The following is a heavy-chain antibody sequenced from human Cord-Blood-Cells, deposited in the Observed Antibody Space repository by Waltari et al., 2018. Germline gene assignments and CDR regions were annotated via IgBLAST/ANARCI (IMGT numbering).Heavy chain of an antibody. CDR1: GGSFSGYY. Sequence: QVQLQQWGAGLLKPSETLSLTCAVYGGSFSGYYWSWIRQPPGKGLEWIGEINHSGSTNYNPSLKSRVTISVDTSKNQFSLKLSSVTAADTAVYYCARVPDCTNGVCFDYWGQGTLVTVSS. CDR2: INHSGST. CDR3: ARVPDCTNGVCFDY. V-gene: IGHV4-34*01. J-gene: IGHJ4*02. D-gene: IGHD2-8*01.